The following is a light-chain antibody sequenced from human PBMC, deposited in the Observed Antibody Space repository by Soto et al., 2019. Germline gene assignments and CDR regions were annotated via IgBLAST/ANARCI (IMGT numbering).Light chain of an antibody. Sequence: EIVLTQSPGALSLSPGERATLSCRASQSVSSNLAWYQQKPGQAPRLLIYGASTRATGIPARFSGSGSGTEFTLTISSLQSEDVAVYYCQQYNNWPLTFGQGTKVDIK. CDR3: QQYNNWPLT. CDR1: QSVSSN. V-gene: IGKV3-15*01. J-gene: IGKJ1*01. CDR2: GAS.